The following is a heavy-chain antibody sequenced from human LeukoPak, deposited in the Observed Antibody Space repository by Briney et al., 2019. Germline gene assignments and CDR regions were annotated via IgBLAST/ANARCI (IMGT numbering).Heavy chain of an antibody. CDR1: GGTFSSYA. CDR2: IIPIFGTA. D-gene: IGHD6-6*01. CDR3: ATPYSSSSDFDY. V-gene: IGHV1-69*13. J-gene: IGHJ4*02. Sequence: SVKVSCKASGGTFSSYAISWVRQAPGQGVEWMGGIIPIFGTANYAQKFQGRVTITADESTSTAYMELSSLRSEDTAVYYCATPYSSSSDFDYWGQGTLVTVSS.